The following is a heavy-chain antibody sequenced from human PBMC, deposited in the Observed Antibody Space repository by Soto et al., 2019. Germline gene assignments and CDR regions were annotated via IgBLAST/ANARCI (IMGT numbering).Heavy chain of an antibody. D-gene: IGHD2-15*01. Sequence: SETLSLTCTVSGGSITTGGYYWSWIRQLPGKGLEWIGHRYYSESTYYNPSLKSRVSISLDTSKNQFSLKLSSVTAADTAMYYCARTKCSGGSCYSWSLDYWGQGTPVTVSS. CDR2: RYYSEST. V-gene: IGHV4-31*03. J-gene: IGHJ4*02. CDR1: GGSITTGGYY. CDR3: ARTKCSGGSCYSWSLDY.